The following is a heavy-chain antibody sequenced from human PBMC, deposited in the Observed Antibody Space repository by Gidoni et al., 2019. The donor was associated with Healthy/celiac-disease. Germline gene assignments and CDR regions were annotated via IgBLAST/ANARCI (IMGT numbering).Heavy chain of an antibody. J-gene: IGHJ4*02. V-gene: IGHV3-30*01. D-gene: IGHD3-9*01. CDR1: GFPFSSYA. CDR3: ARDPIPISYYFDY. Sequence: QVQLVESGGGVVQPGRSLRLSCAASGFPFSSYAMHWVRQAPGKGLEWVAVISYDGSNKYYADSVKGRFTISRDNSKNTLYLQMNSLRAEDTAVYYCARDPIPISYYFDYWGQGTLVTVSS. CDR2: ISYDGSNK.